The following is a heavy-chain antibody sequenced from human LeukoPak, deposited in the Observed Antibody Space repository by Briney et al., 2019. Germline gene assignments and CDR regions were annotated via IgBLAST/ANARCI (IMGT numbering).Heavy chain of an antibody. CDR3: ARGRIVVVPAAKDYYGMDV. V-gene: IGHV4-34*01. D-gene: IGHD2-2*01. CDR2: INHSGST. CDR1: GGSFSGYD. J-gene: IGHJ6*02. Sequence: PSETLSLTCAVYGGSFSGYDWSWIRQPPGKGLEWIGEINHSGSTNYNPSLKSRVTISVDTSKNQFSLKLSSVTAADTAVYYCARGRIVVVPAAKDYYGMDVWGQGTTVTVSS.